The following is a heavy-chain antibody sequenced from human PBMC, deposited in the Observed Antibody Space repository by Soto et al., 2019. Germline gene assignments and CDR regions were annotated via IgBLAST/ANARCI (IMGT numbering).Heavy chain of an antibody. CDR3: ERTAAVHSYYSGMDV. D-gene: IGHD6-25*01. V-gene: IGHV1-69*06. CDR2: IIPIFGTA. Sequence: QVQLVQSGAEVKKPGSSVKVSCKASGGTFSSFAISWVRQAPGQGLEWMGGIIPIFGTANYAQKFQGRVRIPADKSESKAYRELSSLRSEDTAVYYCERTAAVHSYYSGMDVWAQGTTLTFSS. CDR1: GGTFSSFA. J-gene: IGHJ6*02.